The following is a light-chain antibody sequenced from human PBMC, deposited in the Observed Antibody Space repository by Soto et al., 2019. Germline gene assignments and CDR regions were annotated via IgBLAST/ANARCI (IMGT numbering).Light chain of an antibody. V-gene: IGKV1-39*01. CDR1: QTISNY. J-gene: IGKJ1*01. CDR3: QQSYSTPRT. CDR2: AAS. Sequence: DIQMTQSPSSLSASVGDSVSITCRASQTISNYLNWYQQKPGKAPKLLIYAASSLQSGVPSRFSGSGSGTDFTLTISSLQPEDFATYYCQQSYSTPRTFGQGTKV.